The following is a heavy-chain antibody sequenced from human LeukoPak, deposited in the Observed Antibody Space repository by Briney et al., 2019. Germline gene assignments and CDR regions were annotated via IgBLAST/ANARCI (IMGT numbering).Heavy chain of an antibody. CDR1: GFTFSNAW. D-gene: IGHD2-2*01. J-gene: IGHJ4*02. CDR3: AKDVPAAYFDY. Sequence: GGSLRLSCAASGFTFSNAWMSWVRQAPGKGLEWVSSVSSSSYIYYADSVKGRFTITRDNAKNSLYLQMNSLRAEDTAVYYCAKDVPAAYFDYWGQGTLVTVSS. CDR2: VSSSSYI. V-gene: IGHV3-69-1*01.